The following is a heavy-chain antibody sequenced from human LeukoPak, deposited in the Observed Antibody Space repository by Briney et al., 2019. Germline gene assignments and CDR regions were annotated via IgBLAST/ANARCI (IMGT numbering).Heavy chain of an antibody. V-gene: IGHV1-2*02. CDR1: GYTFTGYY. J-gene: IGHJ4*02. CDR2: INPNSGGT. CDR3: ARGSSGWYDLMDY. Sequence: ASVKVSCKASGYTFTGYYMHWVRQAPGQGLEWMGWINPNSGGTNYAQKFQGRVTITADESTSTAYMELSSLRSEDTAVYYCARGSSGWYDLMDYWGQGTLVTVSS. D-gene: IGHD6-19*01.